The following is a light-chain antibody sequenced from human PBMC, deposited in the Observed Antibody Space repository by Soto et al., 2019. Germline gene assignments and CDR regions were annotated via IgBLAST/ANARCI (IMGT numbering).Light chain of an antibody. CDR1: QSVYSY. CDR3: QQRSNWPLT. V-gene: IGKV3-11*01. Sequence: EIVLTQSPPTLSLSPGERATLSCRASQSVYSYLAWYQQKPGQAPRLLIYDASNRATGIPARFSGSGSGTDFTLTIGSIEPEDFAVYYCQQRSNWPLTFGGGTKVDIK. CDR2: DAS. J-gene: IGKJ4*01.